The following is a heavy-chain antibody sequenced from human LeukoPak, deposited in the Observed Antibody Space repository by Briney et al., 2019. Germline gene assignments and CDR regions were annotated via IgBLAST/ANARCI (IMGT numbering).Heavy chain of an antibody. J-gene: IGHJ5*02. CDR1: GASITSSHW. Sequence: SETLSLTCAVSGASITSSHWWSWIRQPAGKGLEWIGLISTSGSPNYNPSLKSRVTMSVDTSKNQFSLKLSSVTAADTAVYYCARDLTTPPYNWFDPWGQGTLVTVSS. CDR2: ISTSGSP. D-gene: IGHD4/OR15-4a*01. V-gene: IGHV4-4*07. CDR3: ARDLTTPPYNWFDP.